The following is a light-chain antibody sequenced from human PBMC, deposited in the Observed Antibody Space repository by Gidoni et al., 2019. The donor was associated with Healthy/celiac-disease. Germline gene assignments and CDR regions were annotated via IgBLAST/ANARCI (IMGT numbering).Light chain of an antibody. Sequence: DIVMTQSPASLAVSLGERATINCKSSQSVLYSSNNKNYLAWYQQKPGQPPKLPSYWASTRESGVPDRVSGSGSGTDFTLTISSLQAEDVAVYYCQQYYSTPPTFGQGTKVEIK. CDR3: QQYYSTPPT. J-gene: IGKJ1*01. CDR1: QSVLYSSNNKNY. CDR2: WAS. V-gene: IGKV4-1*01.